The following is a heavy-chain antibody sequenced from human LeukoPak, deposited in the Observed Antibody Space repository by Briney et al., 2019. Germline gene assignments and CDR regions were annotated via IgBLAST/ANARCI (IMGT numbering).Heavy chain of an antibody. CDR2: IYGRGST. D-gene: IGHD6-13*01. J-gene: IGHJ4*02. CDR1: GGSISSYY. Sequence: SETLSLTCTVSGGSISSYYWSWIRQPPGKGLEWIGYIYGRGSTNYNPSLKSRVTISVDTSKNQFSLKLSSVTAADTAVYYCARGLIMAVAGRGEFHYWGQGTLVTVSS. CDR3: ARGLIMAVAGRGEFHY. V-gene: IGHV4-59*01.